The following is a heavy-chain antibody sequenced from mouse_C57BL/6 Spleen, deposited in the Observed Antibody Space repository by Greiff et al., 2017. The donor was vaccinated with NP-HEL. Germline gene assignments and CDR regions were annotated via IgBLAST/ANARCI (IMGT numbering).Heavy chain of an antibody. CDR1: GFTFSDYG. V-gene: IGHV5-17*01. J-gene: IGHJ2*01. CDR2: ISSGSSTI. D-gene: IGHD1-1*01. CDR3: ARPSYYYGSSYYVDY. Sequence: EVQGVESGGGLVKPGGSLKLSCAASGFTFSDYGMHWVRQAPEKGLEWAAYISSGSSTIYYADTVKGRFTISRDNAKNTLFLQMTSLRSEDTAMYYGARPSYYYGSSYYVDYWGQGTTLTVSS.